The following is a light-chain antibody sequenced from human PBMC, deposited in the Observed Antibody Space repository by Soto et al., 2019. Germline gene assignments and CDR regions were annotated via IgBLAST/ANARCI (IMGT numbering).Light chain of an antibody. V-gene: IGKV3-15*01. Sequence: EIVMTQSPATLSVSPGERATLSCRASQSVSSNLAWYQHKPGQAPRLLIFGASTRATGIPARFSGSGSGTNFILTISSLQSEDFGVYYCQQYSNYVNLGQGKPLEIK. J-gene: IGKJ5*01. CDR3: QQYSNYVN. CDR2: GAS. CDR1: QSVSSN.